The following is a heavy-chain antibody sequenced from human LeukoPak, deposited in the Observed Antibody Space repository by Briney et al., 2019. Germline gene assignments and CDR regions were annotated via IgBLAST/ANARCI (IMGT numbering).Heavy chain of an antibody. Sequence: PSETLSLTCAVYGGSFSGYYWSWIRQPPGKGLEWIGEINHSGSTNYNPSLKSRVTISVDTSKNQFSLKLSSVTAADTAVYYCARRAGYCSGGSCYEFDYWGQGTLVTVSS. CDR2: INHSGST. CDR3: ARRAGYCSGGSCYEFDY. J-gene: IGHJ4*02. V-gene: IGHV4-34*01. CDR1: GGSFSGYY. D-gene: IGHD2-15*01.